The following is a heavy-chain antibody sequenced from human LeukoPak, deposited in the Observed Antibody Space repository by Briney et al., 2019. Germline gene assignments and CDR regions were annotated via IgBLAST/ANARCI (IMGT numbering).Heavy chain of an antibody. Sequence: GGSLRLSCAASGFTFSSNRMHWVRQAPGKGLVWVSRINEDGSTTNYADSVKGRSTIFRDNAKNTLYLQMNSLRAEDTAVYYCVRDLGGRSGHWGQGTLVTVSS. V-gene: IGHV3-74*01. CDR2: INEDGSTT. D-gene: IGHD1-26*01. CDR3: VRDLGGRSGH. CDR1: GFTFSSNR. J-gene: IGHJ4*02.